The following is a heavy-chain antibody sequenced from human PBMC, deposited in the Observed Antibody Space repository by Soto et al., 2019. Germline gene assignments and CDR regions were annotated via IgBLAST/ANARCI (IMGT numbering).Heavy chain of an antibody. CDR2: ISGSGGSA. CDR1: GFTFSNYA. V-gene: IGHV3-23*01. J-gene: IGHJ3*01. CDR3: VREGSGWNSRGSFDF. Sequence: EVQLLESGGGLVGPGGSLRLSCAASGFTFSNYAMNWVRQAPGKGLECVSVISGSGGSAYYADSVQGRFTISRDNPKNTLYMQMNSLRDEDTAIYYCVREGSGWNSRGSFDFWGRGTMVTVTS. D-gene: IGHD6-19*01.